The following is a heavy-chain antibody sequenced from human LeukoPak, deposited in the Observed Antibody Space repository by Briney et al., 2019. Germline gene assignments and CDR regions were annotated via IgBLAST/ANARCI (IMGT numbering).Heavy chain of an antibody. CDR3: AKVGYGSGMG. D-gene: IGHD3-10*01. CDR2: ISGSGGST. J-gene: IGHJ4*02. CDR1: GFTFSDHY. Sequence: PGGSLRLSCAASGFTFSDHYIDWVRQAPGKGLEWVSAISGSGGSTYYADSVKGRFTISRDNSKNTLYLQMNSLRAEDTAVYYCAKVGYGSGMGWGQGTLVTVSS. V-gene: IGHV3-23*01.